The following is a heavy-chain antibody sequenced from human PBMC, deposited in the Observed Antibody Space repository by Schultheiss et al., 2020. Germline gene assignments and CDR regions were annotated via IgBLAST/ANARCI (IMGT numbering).Heavy chain of an antibody. CDR1: GFTFSNHW. D-gene: IGHD2-2*01. J-gene: IGHJ4*02. V-gene: IGHV3-7*01. CDR2: IRKDGSGE. Sequence: GESLKISCTASGFTFSNHWMSWVRQAPGKGLEWVTNIRKDGSGEDYVDSVKGRFTISRDNAENSLFLQMNSLRVEDTAVYYCARERSTGYFDYWGQGTLVTVSS. CDR3: ARERSTGYFDY.